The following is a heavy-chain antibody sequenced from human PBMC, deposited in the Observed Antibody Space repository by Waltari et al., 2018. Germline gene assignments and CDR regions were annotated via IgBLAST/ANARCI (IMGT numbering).Heavy chain of an antibody. CDR3: ARDAALSARGWFDP. Sequence: QVELVQSGPEVKRPGASVTVSCQASGYTFMNYGIAWVRQAPGQGLEWMGWVSHPRGNAVSAPAFQDRLTTTTDRSTSTAYMELASLRSDDTAVYFCARDAALSARGWFDPWGQGTLVTVSS. J-gene: IGHJ5*02. CDR1: GYTFMNYG. CDR2: VSHPRGNA. V-gene: IGHV1-18*01. D-gene: IGHD6-13*01.